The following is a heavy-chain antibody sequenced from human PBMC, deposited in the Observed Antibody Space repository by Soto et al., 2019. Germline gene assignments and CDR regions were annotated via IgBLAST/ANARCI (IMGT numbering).Heavy chain of an antibody. J-gene: IGHJ6*02. CDR3: ARGYCSSTSCPLGYYYGMDV. Sequence: ASVKVSCKASGYTFTSYYMHWVRQAPGQGLEWMGIINPSGGSTSYAQKFQGRVTMTRNTSISTAYMELSSLRSEDTAVYYCARGYCSSTSCPLGYYYGMDVWGQGTTVTVSS. CDR2: INPSGGST. V-gene: IGHV1-46*01. CDR1: GYTFTSYY. D-gene: IGHD2-2*01.